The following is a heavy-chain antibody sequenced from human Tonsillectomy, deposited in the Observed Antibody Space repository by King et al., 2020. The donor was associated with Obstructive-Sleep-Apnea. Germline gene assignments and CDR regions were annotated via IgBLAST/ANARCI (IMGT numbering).Heavy chain of an antibody. Sequence: VQLVKSGGGFVQPGGSLRLSCAAPGFNFRNYWMTWVRQAPGRGLEWVANIKEDGSEKYYVDSVKGRFTISRDNAKKSLYLQMNSLGAEDTAVYYCARNFYYYDSSGYPNDASDIWGQGTMVSVSS. CDR3: ARNFYYYDSSGYPNDASDI. CDR2: IKEDGSEK. V-gene: IGHV3-7*01. J-gene: IGHJ3*02. D-gene: IGHD3-22*01. CDR1: GFNFRNYW.